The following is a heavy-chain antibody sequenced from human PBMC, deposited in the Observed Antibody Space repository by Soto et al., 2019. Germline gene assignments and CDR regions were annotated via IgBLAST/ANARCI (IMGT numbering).Heavy chain of an antibody. CDR2: IYYSGST. Sequence: SETLSLTCTVSGGSISSGGYYWSWIRQHPGKGLEWIGYIYYSGSTYYNPSLKSRVTISVDTSKNQFSLKLSSVTAADTAVYYCARDLRDYDILIGYYRPGGFDPWGQGTLVTVSS. CDR1: GGSISSGGYY. CDR3: ARDLRDYDILIGYYRPGGFDP. D-gene: IGHD3-9*01. J-gene: IGHJ5*02. V-gene: IGHV4-31*03.